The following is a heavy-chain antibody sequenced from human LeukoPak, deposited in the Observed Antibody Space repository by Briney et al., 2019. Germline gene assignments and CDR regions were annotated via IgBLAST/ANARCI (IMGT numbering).Heavy chain of an antibody. CDR2: IYTSGST. V-gene: IGHV4-61*02. J-gene: IGHJ6*03. CDR3: ATSSTVAAKPFYYYYYMDV. Sequence: SETLSLTCTVSGGSNSSGSYYWSWIRQPAGKGLEWIGRIYTSGSTNYNPSLKSRVTISVDTSKNQFSLKLSSVTAADTAVYYCATSSTVAAKPFYYYYYMDVWGKGTTVTISS. CDR1: GGSNSSGSYY. D-gene: IGHD2-15*01.